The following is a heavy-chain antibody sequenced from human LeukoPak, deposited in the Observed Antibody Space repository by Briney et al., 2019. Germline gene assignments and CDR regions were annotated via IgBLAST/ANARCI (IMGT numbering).Heavy chain of an antibody. D-gene: IGHD4/OR15-4a*01. CDR1: GYTFTNYY. CDR2: INPSGGST. J-gene: IGHJ3*02. V-gene: IGHV1-46*01. Sequence: ASVKVCCKASGYTFTNYYIYWVRQAPGQGLEWMGIINPSGGSTDYTQKFQGRITMTRDTSTTTDYIELSILRSDDTAVYYCARATWYGGNPSGAFDIWGQGTMVTVSS. CDR3: ARATWYGGNPSGAFDI.